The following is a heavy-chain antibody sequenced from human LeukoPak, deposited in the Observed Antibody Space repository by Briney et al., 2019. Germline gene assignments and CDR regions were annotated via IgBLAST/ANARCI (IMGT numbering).Heavy chain of an antibody. CDR2: ISGSGGST. Sequence: QPGGSLRLSCAASGFTFSSYAMSWVRQAPGKGLEWVSAISGSGGSTYYADSVKGRFTISRDNSKNTLYLQMNSLRAEDTAVYYCAKDLYITMIVVALGNYFDYWGQGTLVTVSS. V-gene: IGHV3-23*01. CDR1: GFTFSSYA. D-gene: IGHD3-22*01. J-gene: IGHJ4*02. CDR3: AKDLYITMIVVALGNYFDY.